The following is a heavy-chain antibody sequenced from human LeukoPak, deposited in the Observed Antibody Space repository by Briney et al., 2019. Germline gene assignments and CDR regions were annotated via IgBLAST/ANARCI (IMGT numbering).Heavy chain of an antibody. CDR1: GFTFDDYG. CDR3: AKGNAYSDYYMDV. Sequence: GGSLRLSCAASGFTFDDYGMSWVRQAPGKGLEWVSGINWNGGSTGYADSVKGRFTISRDNSKNSLYLQMNSLRTEDTALYYCAKGNAYSDYYMDVWGKGTTVTVSS. V-gene: IGHV3-20*04. J-gene: IGHJ6*03. CDR2: INWNGGST. D-gene: IGHD1-1*01.